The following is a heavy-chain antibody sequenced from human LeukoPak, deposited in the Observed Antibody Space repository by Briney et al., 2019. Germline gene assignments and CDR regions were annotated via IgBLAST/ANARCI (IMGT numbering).Heavy chain of an antibody. CDR1: GGSISSYY. J-gene: IGHJ3*02. CDR3: ARQGPAAGAFDI. CDR2: IYTSGST. V-gene: IGHV4-4*09. Sequence: KASETLSLTCTVSGGSISSYYWSWIRQPPGKGLEWIGYIYTSGSTNYKPSLKSRVTISVDTSKNQFSLKLSSVTAADTAVYYCARQGPAAGAFDIWGQGTMVTVSS. D-gene: IGHD3-10*01.